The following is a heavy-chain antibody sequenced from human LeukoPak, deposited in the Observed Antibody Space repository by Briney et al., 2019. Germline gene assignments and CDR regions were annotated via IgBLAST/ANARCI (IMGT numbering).Heavy chain of an antibody. D-gene: IGHD3/OR15-3a*01. Sequence: SETLSLTCTVSGGSISSYYWSWIRQPPGKGLEWIGYIYYSGSTNYNPSLKSRVTISVDTSKNQFSLKLSSVTAADTAVYYCAGNFEFLDSSFDYWGQGTLVTVSS. V-gene: IGHV4-59*08. CDR3: AGNFEFLDSSFDY. J-gene: IGHJ4*02. CDR2: IYYSGST. CDR1: GGSISSYY.